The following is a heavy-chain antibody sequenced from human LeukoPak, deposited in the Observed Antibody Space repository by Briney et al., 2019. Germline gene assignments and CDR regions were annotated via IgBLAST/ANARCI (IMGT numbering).Heavy chain of an antibody. Sequence: PGGSLRLSCAASGFTFSSYAMSWVRQAPGKGLEWVSAISGSGGSTYYADSVKGRFTISRDNSKNTLYLQMNSLRAEDTAVYYCAKEVAVAGYYYYYMDVWGKGTTVTVSS. CDR2: ISGSGGST. CDR1: GFTFSSYA. D-gene: IGHD6-19*01. CDR3: AKEVAVAGYYYYYMDV. J-gene: IGHJ6*03. V-gene: IGHV3-23*01.